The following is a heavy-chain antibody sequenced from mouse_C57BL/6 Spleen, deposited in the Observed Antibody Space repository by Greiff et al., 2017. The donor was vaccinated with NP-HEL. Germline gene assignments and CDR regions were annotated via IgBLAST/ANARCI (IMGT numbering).Heavy chain of an antibody. CDR3: ARRYYGSSPDY. D-gene: IGHD1-1*01. Sequence: QVQLKQPGAELVRPGSSVKLSCKASGYTFTSYWLDWVKQRPGQGLEWIGNIYPSDSETHYNQKFKDKATLTVDKASSTAYMQLSSLTSEDSAVYYCARRYYGSSPDYWGQGTTLTVSS. V-gene: IGHV1-61*01. J-gene: IGHJ2*01. CDR2: IYPSDSET. CDR1: GYTFTSYW.